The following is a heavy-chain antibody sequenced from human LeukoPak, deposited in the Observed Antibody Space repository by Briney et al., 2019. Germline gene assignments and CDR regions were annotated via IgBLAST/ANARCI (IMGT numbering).Heavy chain of an antibody. CDR2: ISYGGSNK. V-gene: IGHV3-30-3*01. J-gene: IGHJ4*02. Sequence: GGSLRLSCAASGFTFSSYAMHWVRQAPGKGLEWVAVISYGGSNKYYADSVKGRFTISRDNAKNSLYLQMNSLRAEDTAVYYCAREWFSPTGYSSGWYDYWGQGTLVTVSS. D-gene: IGHD6-19*01. CDR1: GFTFSSYA. CDR3: AREWFSPTGYSSGWYDY.